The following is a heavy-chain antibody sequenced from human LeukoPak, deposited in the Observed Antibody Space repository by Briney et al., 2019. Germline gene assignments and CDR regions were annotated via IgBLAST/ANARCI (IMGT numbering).Heavy chain of an antibody. CDR1: GFTFSSYA. CDR2: ITGTGENT. V-gene: IGHV3-23*01. J-gene: IGHJ4*02. Sequence: GGSLRLSCAASGFTFSSYAMSWVRQAPGKGLEWVSAITGTGENTYYADFVKGRFTISRDNSNNTLYLQMSSLRAEDTAVYYCAKIGGYFDYWGQGTLVTVSS. CDR3: AKIGGYFDY. D-gene: IGHD3-10*01.